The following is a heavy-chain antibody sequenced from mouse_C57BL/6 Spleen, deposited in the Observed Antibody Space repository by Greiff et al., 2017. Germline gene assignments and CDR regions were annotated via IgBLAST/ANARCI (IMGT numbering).Heavy chain of an antibody. Sequence: QVQLQQPGAELVRPGSSVKLSCKASGYTFTSYWMNWVKQRPIQGIEWIGNIDPSDSETPYNQKFKDKATLTVDKSSSTAYMQRSSRTSADSAVYYCARARGTTVVATGFDYWGQGTTLTVSS. CDR2: IDPSDSET. D-gene: IGHD1-1*01. J-gene: IGHJ2*01. CDR1: GYTFTSYW. V-gene: IGHV1-52*01. CDR3: ARARGTTVVATGFDY.